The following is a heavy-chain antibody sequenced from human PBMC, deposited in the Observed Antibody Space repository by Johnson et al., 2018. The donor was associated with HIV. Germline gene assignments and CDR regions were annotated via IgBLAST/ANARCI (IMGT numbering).Heavy chain of an antibody. J-gene: IGHJ3*02. CDR2: IYSGGST. CDR1: GFTVSSNY. Sequence: EVQLVESGGGVVQPGGSLRLSCAASGFTVSSNYMSWVRQAPGKGLEWVSVIYSGGSTDYADPVTGRFTITRDNSKNRLYLQGNSLRAEDTAVYYCARVAQGVVVDALDIWGQGTMVTVSS. D-gene: IGHD2-15*01. V-gene: IGHV3-53*01. CDR3: ARVAQGVVVDALDI.